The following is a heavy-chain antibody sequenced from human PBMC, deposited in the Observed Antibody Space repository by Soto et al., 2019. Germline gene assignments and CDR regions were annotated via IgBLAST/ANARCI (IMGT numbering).Heavy chain of an antibody. V-gene: IGHV3-30*18. CDR3: AKAAEVYKLAVFAYRDS. D-gene: IGHD1-1*01. CDR2: TSNDGEKY. J-gene: IGHJ5*02. Sequence: PGGSLRLSCVVSEFILVNYAVHWDRPAPRKGLEGVAVTSNDGEKYSYAGSARGRFTVSRDNPKNTVSLEMNSLRSDETGIYSCAKAAEVYKLAVFAYRDSWGQGVPVPASS. CDR1: EFILVNYA.